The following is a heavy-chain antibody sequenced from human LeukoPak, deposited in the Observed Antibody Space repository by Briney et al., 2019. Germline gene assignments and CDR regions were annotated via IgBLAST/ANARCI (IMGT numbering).Heavy chain of an antibody. CDR3: AKDPNGDYIGAFDN. CDR1: GFTFSSYA. Sequence: GGSLRLSCAASGFTFSSYALTWVRHVPGKGLEWVSSITGNGGATQYADSVGGRFITSRDNSKNTLYLQMGSLRAEDTGMYYCAKDPNGDYIGAFDNWGQGTMVTVSS. J-gene: IGHJ3*02. D-gene: IGHD2-8*01. V-gene: IGHV3-23*01. CDR2: ITGNGGAT.